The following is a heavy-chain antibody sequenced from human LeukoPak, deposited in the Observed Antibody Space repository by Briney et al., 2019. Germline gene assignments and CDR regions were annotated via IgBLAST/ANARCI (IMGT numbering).Heavy chain of an antibody. D-gene: IGHD4-11*01. V-gene: IGHV3-72*01. CDR1: GFTFSDHY. Sequence: GGSLRLSCAASGFTFSDHYMDWVRQAPGKGLEWVGRTRKKANGYTTEYAASVEGRFTISRDDSKNSLYLQMSSLKTEDTAVYYCVRVDSAYYFDYWGQGTLVTVSS. J-gene: IGHJ4*02. CDR2: TRKKANGYTT. CDR3: VRVDSAYYFDY.